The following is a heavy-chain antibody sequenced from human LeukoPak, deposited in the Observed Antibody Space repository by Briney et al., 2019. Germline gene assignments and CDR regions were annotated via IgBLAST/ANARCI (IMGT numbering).Heavy chain of an antibody. CDR2: IYYSGST. D-gene: IGHD3/OR15-3a*01. CDR1: GGSTSSYY. J-gene: IGHJ2*01. Sequence: PSETLSLTCTVSGGSTSSYYWNWSRQPPGKGLEWIVYIYYSGSTNYNPSLKSRVTISLDTSKKQFSLQLSSVTAADTAVYYCARRSHGDWFHFDLWGRGTLVTVSS. CDR3: ARRSHGDWFHFDL. V-gene: IGHV4-59*01.